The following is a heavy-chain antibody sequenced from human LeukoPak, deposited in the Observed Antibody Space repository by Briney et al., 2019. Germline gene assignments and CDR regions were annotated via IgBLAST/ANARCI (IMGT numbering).Heavy chain of an antibody. V-gene: IGHV3-7*01. CDR2: IKQDGSEK. Sequence: GGSLRLSCAASGFTFSSYWMSWVRQAPGKGLEWVANIKQDGSEKYYVDSVKGRFTISRDNAKNSLYLQVNSLRAEDTAVYYCARDSFRVATITFYYYYYMDVWGKGTTVTVSS. CDR1: GFTFSSYW. D-gene: IGHD5-12*01. J-gene: IGHJ6*03. CDR3: ARDSFRVATITFYYYYYMDV.